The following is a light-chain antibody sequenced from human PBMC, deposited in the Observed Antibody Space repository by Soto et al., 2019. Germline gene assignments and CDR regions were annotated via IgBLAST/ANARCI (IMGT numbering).Light chain of an antibody. CDR1: QGVTSS. Sequence: IQRTQSPATLSVSPGETVTLSCRASQGVTSSRVAWYQQKPGQAPRLLMYDGSTRAFGIPARFSGSGSGTEFTLTIRRLKSGDLAVYHCQKYGNGPPWTVGNGNKGDIK. CDR3: QKYGNGPPWT. J-gene: IGKJ1*01. CDR2: DGS. V-gene: IGKV3D-15*01.